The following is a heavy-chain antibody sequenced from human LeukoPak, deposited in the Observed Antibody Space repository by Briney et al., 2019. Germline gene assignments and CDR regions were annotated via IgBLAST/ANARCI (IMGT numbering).Heavy chain of an antibody. CDR1: GFTFSDYF. D-gene: IGHD3-9*01. J-gene: IGHJ5*02. CDR2: ISSSGSSI. Sequence: GGSLRLSCAPSGFTFSDYFFSWIRQAPGKGREWVSYISSSGSSIYYADSVKGRFTVSRDNAKNSLYLQMNSLRAEDTAVYYCARMGYEILSNWFDHWGQGTLVTVSS. V-gene: IGHV3-11*01. CDR3: ARMGYEILSNWFDH.